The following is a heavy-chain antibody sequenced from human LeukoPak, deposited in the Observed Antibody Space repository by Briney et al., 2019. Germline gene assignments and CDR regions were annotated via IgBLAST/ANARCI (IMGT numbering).Heavy chain of an antibody. CDR2: ISSSSSYI. J-gene: IGHJ4*02. Sequence: PGGSLRLSCAASGFTFSSYSMNWVRQAPGKGLEWVSSISSSSSYIYYADSVKGRFTISRDNAKNSLYLQMNSLRAEDTAVYYCARDQRLSGWFDYWGQGTLVTVSS. CDR1: GFTFSSYS. CDR3: ARDQRLSGWFDY. D-gene: IGHD3-16*01. V-gene: IGHV3-21*01.